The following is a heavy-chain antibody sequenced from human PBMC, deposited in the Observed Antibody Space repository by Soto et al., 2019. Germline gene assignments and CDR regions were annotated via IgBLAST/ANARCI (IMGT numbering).Heavy chain of an antibody. Sequence: SETLSLTCAVYGGSFSGYYWSWIRQPPGKGLEWIGEINHSGSTNYNPSLKSRVTISVDTSKNQFSLKLSSVTAADTAVYYCARGFSPFGYYDSSGHRYYFDYWGQGTLVTVSS. D-gene: IGHD3-22*01. J-gene: IGHJ4*02. CDR1: GGSFSGYY. CDR2: INHSGST. V-gene: IGHV4-34*01. CDR3: ARGFSPFGYYDSSGHRYYFDY.